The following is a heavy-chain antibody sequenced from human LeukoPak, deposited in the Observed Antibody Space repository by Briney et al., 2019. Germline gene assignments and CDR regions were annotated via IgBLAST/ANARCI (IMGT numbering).Heavy chain of an antibody. CDR2: ITSSSIYT. Sequence: GGSLRLSCAASGFTFSYYSMNWVRQAPGKGLEWVSSITSSSIYTYYADSVKGRFIISRDNSKNTLYLQMNSLRAEDTAVYYCSRDRHCIGSTCYGLWGQGTRVTVSS. V-gene: IGHV3-21*01. J-gene: IGHJ4*02. D-gene: IGHD2-2*01. CDR1: GFTFSYYS. CDR3: SRDRHCIGSTCYGL.